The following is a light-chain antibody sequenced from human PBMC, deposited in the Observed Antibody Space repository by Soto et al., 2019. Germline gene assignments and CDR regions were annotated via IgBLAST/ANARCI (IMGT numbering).Light chain of an antibody. J-gene: IGKJ1*01. CDR3: QQYNSYLWT. V-gene: IGKV1-5*03. Sequence: DIXMTQSPSTLSASVGDRVTITCRASQSISSWLAWYQQKPGKAPKLLIYKASSLESGVPSRFSGSGSGTEFTLTISSLQPDDFATYYCQQYNSYLWTFGQGTKVEIK. CDR1: QSISSW. CDR2: KAS.